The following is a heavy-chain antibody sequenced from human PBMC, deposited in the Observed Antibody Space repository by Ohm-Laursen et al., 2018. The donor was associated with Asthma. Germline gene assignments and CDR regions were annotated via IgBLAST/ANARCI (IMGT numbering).Heavy chain of an antibody. V-gene: IGHV3-23*01. D-gene: IGHD1-26*01. Sequence: SLRLSCAASGFTFSSYAMSWVRQAPGKGLEWVSAISGSGGSTYYADSVKGRFTISRDNSKNTLYLQMNSLRAEDTAVYYCARDEANRESGSYPRGYFDYWGQGTLVTVSS. J-gene: IGHJ4*02. CDR3: ARDEANRESGSYPRGYFDY. CDR2: ISGSGGST. CDR1: GFTFSSYA.